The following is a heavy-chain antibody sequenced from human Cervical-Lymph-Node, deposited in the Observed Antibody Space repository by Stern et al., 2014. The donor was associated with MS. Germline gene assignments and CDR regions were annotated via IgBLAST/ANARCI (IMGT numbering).Heavy chain of an antibody. D-gene: IGHD2-21*01. CDR1: GFSLSTTGMC. Sequence: QVTLKESGPALVKPTQTLTLTCTFSGFSLSTTGMCLSWIRQPPGKALEWLALLDWDGDKYYSTALKTRLTISKDTSKSQVVLTMTNMAPLDTATYFCVRAREGYYFDCWGQGIPVTVSS. CDR3: VRAREGYYFDC. CDR2: LDWDGDK. J-gene: IGHJ4*02. V-gene: IGHV2-70*01.